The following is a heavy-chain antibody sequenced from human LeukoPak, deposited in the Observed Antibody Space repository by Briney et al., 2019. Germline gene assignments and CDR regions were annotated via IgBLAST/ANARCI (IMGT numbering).Heavy chain of an antibody. J-gene: IGHJ4*02. D-gene: IGHD3-10*01. CDR1: GGTFSSYA. V-gene: IGHV1-69*04. CDR3: ASLSYGSGSYSGDY. Sequence: ASVKVSCKASGGTFSSYAISWVRQAPGQRLEWMGRIVPILGIANYAQKFQGRVTITADKSTSTAYMELSSLRSEDTAVYYCASLSYGSGSYSGDYWGQGTLVTVSS. CDR2: IVPILGIA.